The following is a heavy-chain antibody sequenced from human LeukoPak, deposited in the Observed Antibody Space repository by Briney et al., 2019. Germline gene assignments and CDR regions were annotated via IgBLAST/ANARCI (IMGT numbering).Heavy chain of an antibody. V-gene: IGHV4-59*12. J-gene: IGHJ4*02. D-gene: IGHD5-18*01. CDR2: IYYSGST. CDR1: GGSISSYY. CDR3: ARGTGRYSYGYGRFDY. Sequence: PETLSLTCTVSGGSISSYYWSWIRQPPGKGLEWIGYIYYSGSTNYNPSLKSRVTISVDTSKNQFSLKLSSVTAADTAVHYCARGTGRYSYGYGRFDYWGQGTLVTVSS.